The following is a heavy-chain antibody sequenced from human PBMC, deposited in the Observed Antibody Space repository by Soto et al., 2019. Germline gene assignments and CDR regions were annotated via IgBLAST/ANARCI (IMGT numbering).Heavy chain of an antibody. Sequence: SETLSLTCNVSGGSMNRGAFYWSWIRQHPVKGLEWIGYIFYRGITYYNPSLRSRVTISADTSKNQFSLQLTSVTAADTAVYYCAREGDFSDNGADQWGQGTLVTVSS. D-gene: IGHD4-17*01. J-gene: IGHJ4*02. CDR3: AREGDFSDNGADQ. V-gene: IGHV4-31*03. CDR1: GGSMNRGAFY. CDR2: IFYRGIT.